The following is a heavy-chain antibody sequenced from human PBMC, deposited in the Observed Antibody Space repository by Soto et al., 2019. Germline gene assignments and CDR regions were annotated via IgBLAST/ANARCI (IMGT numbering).Heavy chain of an antibody. CDR2: ISISGDPV. J-gene: IGHJ6*02. CDR3: ARALRELAGTGGPQSYYYYYYGLDV. Sequence: GGSLRLSCAASGFPFRSYEIIWGRQAPGKGLEWVSYISISGDPVYYADSVKGRFTISRDNAKNSLSLQMNSLRVEDTAVYYCARALRELAGTGGPQSYYYYYYGLDVWGQGTTVTVSS. CDR1: GFPFRSYE. D-gene: IGHD6-19*01. V-gene: IGHV3-48*03.